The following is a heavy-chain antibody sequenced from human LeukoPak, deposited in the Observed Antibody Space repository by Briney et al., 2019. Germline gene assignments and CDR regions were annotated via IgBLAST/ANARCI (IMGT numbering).Heavy chain of an antibody. Sequence: GGSLRLSCAASGFTFSTYAMTWVRQAPGKGLEWVSLISGTGGSTYYADSVKGRFTISRDNSKNTLYLQMNSLRAEDTALYYCAKDGYTEWLGLYYFDYWGQGTLVTVSS. CDR2: ISGTGGST. CDR3: AKDGYTEWLGLYYFDY. V-gene: IGHV3-23*01. D-gene: IGHD6-19*01. J-gene: IGHJ4*02. CDR1: GFTFSTYA.